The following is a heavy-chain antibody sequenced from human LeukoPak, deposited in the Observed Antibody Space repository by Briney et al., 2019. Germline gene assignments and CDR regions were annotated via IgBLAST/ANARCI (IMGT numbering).Heavy chain of an antibody. V-gene: IGHV1-8*03. Sequence: ASVKVSCKASGYTFTSYDINWVRQATGQGLEWMGWMNPNSGNTGYAQKFQGRVTITRNTSISTAYMELSSLRSEDTAVYYCARTAPYYSGSYHGWFDPWGQGTLVTVSS. D-gene: IGHD1-26*01. CDR1: GYTFTSYD. J-gene: IGHJ5*02. CDR2: MNPNSGNT. CDR3: ARTAPYYSGSYHGWFDP.